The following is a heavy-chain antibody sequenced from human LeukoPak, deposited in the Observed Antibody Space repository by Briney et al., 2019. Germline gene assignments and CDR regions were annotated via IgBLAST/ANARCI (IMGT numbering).Heavy chain of an antibody. CDR3: TQNLPLAARVY. CDR2: IRSKAYGGTT. Sequence: PGRSLSLSCTASGFTFGDYAMSWFRQAPGKGLEWVGFIRSKAYGGTTEYAASVKGRFTISRDDSKSIAYLQMNSLKTEDTAVYYCTQNLPLAARVYWGQGTLVTVSS. V-gene: IGHV3-49*03. J-gene: IGHJ4*02. CDR1: GFTFGDYA. D-gene: IGHD6-6*01.